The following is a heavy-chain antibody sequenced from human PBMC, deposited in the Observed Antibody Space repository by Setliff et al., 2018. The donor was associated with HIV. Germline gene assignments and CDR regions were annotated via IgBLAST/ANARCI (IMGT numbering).Heavy chain of an antibody. V-gene: IGHV4-61*02. CDR2: IYTSGST. CDR3: ARGLV. CDR1: GDSISSGGYY. J-gene: IGHJ4*02. Sequence: PSETLSLTCTVSGDSISSGGYYWSWIRQPAGKGLEWIGRIYTSGSTNYNPSLKSRVTISIDTSKNQFSLKLSSVTAADTAVYYCARGLVWGQGTLVTVSS. D-gene: IGHD6-13*01.